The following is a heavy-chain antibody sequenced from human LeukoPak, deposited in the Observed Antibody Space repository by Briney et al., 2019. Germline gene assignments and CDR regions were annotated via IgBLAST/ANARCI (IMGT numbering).Heavy chain of an antibody. Sequence: SEKVSCKASGGTFTSYAISWVRQAPGQGLEWMGGIIPIFGTANYAQKFQGRVTITADESTSTAYMELSSLRSEDTAVYYCARDEDYYDSSGYVWGQATLVTVSS. CDR1: GGTFTSYA. D-gene: IGHD3-22*01. J-gene: IGHJ4*02. V-gene: IGHV1-69*13. CDR2: IIPIFGTA. CDR3: ARDEDYYDSSGYV.